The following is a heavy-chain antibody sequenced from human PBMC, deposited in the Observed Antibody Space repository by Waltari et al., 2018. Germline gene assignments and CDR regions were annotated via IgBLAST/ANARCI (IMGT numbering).Heavy chain of an antibody. D-gene: IGHD3-10*01. CDR3: AKDRSSDFYYGMDV. Sequence: QEHLLQSGGGVVHPEGSLRLSCEASGFIFSKYDMNWVRQAPGKGLEWVAVMRYDGSTRYYADSVKGRFTISRDNSKNTLHLQMNSLRAEDTALYYCAKDRSSDFYYGMDVWGQGTTVTVSS. CDR2: MRYDGSTR. J-gene: IGHJ6*02. V-gene: IGHV3-33*06. CDR1: GFIFSKYD.